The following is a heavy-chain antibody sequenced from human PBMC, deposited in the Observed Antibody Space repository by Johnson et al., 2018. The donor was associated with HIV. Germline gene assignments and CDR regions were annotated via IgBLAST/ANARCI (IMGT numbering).Heavy chain of an antibody. CDR2: IKSKTDGGTP. J-gene: IGHJ3*02. CDR1: GIIFSSYW. D-gene: IGHD3-3*01. Sequence: VQLVESGGGLVQPGGSLRLSCVASGIIFSSYWMSWVRQAPGKGLEWVGRIKSKTDGGTPDYAAPVKGRFTISRDDSKNTLYLQMNSLKTEDTAVYYCTTGGTIFGVVILDAFDIWGQGTMVTVSS. CDR3: TTGGTIFGVVILDAFDI. V-gene: IGHV3-15*01.